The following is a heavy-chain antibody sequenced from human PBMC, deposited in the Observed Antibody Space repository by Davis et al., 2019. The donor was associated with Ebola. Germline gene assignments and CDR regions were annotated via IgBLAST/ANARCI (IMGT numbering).Heavy chain of an antibody. J-gene: IGHJ4*02. CDR2: ISSSSSYI. V-gene: IGHV3-21*01. CDR3: ATAMVQGVISMVDY. D-gene: IGHD3-10*01. CDR1: GLTFSSYS. Sequence: PGGSLRPSCPASGLTFSSYSMNWVRQAPGKGLEWVSSISSSSSYIYYADSVKGRFTISRDNAKNSLYLQMNSLGAEDTAVYYCATAMVQGVISMVDYWGQGTLVTVSS.